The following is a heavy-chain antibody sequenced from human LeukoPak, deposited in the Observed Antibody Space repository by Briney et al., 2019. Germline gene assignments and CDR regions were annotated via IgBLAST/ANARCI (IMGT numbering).Heavy chain of an antibody. J-gene: IGHJ5*02. Sequence: PSETLSLTCAVSGYSISVDYYWSWIRQPPGKGLEWIGSIYHTGRTYYNPSLKSRVTISVDTSKNQFSLKLTSVTAADKAVYYCARVYLGVADPWGQGTLVTVSS. CDR3: ARVYLGVADP. V-gene: IGHV4-38-2*01. CDR1: GYSISVDYY. D-gene: IGHD6-19*01. CDR2: IYHTGRT.